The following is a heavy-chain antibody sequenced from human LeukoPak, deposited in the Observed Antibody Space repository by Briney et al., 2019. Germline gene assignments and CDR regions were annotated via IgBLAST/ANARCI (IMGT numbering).Heavy chain of an antibody. Sequence: PGGSLRLSCAASGLIFSSYAMSWVRQAPGKGLEWVSDIGGSGSGTTYADSVKGRFTISRDNSKNTLYLQMNSLRDEDTAVYYCARGDYGDYRVFDYWGQGTLVTVSS. J-gene: IGHJ4*02. CDR1: GLIFSSYA. CDR3: ARGDYGDYRVFDY. V-gene: IGHV3-23*01. CDR2: IGGSGSGT. D-gene: IGHD4-17*01.